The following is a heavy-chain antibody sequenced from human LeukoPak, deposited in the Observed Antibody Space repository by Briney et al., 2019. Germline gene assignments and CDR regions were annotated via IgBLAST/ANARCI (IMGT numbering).Heavy chain of an antibody. CDR1: GFVFTRNY. CDR2: ISPNADST. Sequence: GGSLRLSCSASGFVFTRNYLHWVRQAPGKGPESVSAISPNADSTYYIDSVKDRFTISRDDSMNVLYLQMNTLRPEDTAVYYCVRGGSFDIWGQGTRVTVSS. V-gene: IGHV3-64D*09. CDR3: VRGGSFDI. J-gene: IGHJ3*02.